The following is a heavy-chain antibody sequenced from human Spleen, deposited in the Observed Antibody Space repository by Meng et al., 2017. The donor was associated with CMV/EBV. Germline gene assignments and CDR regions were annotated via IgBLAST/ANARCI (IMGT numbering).Heavy chain of an antibody. Sequence: QVQLQEVGPGLVKPSGTPSLTCAVSGRSISISTWWSWVRQPAGKGLEWIGDIYQSGGTNYNPSLRRRVTISLDKSKNQFSLTLRSVPAADTAVYYCARDPYATGWAGWGQGTLVTVSS. CDR3: ARDPYATGWAG. CDR2: IYQSGGT. V-gene: IGHV4-4*02. D-gene: IGHD6-19*01. J-gene: IGHJ4*02. CDR1: GRSISISTW.